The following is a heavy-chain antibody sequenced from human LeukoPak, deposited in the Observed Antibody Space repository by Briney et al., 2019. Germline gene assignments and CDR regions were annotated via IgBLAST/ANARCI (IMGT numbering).Heavy chain of an antibody. CDR2: INPNSGGT. J-gene: IGHJ4*02. CDR3: AREDRSGSYDY. CDR1: GYTFTRYY. D-gene: IGHD1-26*01. V-gene: IGHV1-2*02. Sequence: GAPVKVSFQASGYTFTRYYMHWVRPAPGQGREWMGWINPNSGGTNYAQKFQGRVTMTRDTSISTAYMELSRLRSDDTAVYYCAREDRSGSYDYWGQGTLVTVSS.